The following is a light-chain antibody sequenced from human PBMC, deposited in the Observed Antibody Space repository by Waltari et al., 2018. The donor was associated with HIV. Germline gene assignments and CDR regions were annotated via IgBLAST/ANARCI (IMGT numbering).Light chain of an antibody. Sequence: ILMTQSPSTLSAFVGARVSITCRASLSVNTWLAWYQQNPGRPPKLIIYKSSILQVGVPTRFSGSGSGTKFTLTITSLQPDDFATYYCQQYDSDPSFGQGTRL. CDR3: QQYDSDPS. V-gene: IGKV1-5*03. CDR1: LSVNTW. J-gene: IGKJ5*01. CDR2: KSS.